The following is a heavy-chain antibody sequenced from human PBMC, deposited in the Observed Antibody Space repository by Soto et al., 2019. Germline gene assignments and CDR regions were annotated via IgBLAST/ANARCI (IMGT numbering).Heavy chain of an antibody. J-gene: IGHJ4*02. D-gene: IGHD3-22*01. CDR2: IRSKAYGGTT. Sequence: GGSLRLSCTASGFTFGDYAMSWVRQAPGKGLEWVGFIRSKAYGGTTEYAASVKGRFTISRDDSKSIAYLQMNSLKTEDTAVYYCTSQNYYDSSGYPSPFDYWGQGTLVTVSS. CDR3: TSQNYYDSSGYPSPFDY. V-gene: IGHV3-49*04. CDR1: GFTFGDYA.